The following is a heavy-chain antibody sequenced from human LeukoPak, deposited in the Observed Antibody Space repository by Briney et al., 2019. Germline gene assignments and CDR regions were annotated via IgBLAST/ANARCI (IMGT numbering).Heavy chain of an antibody. Sequence: GGSLRLSCTASGFPFIEYSMNWVRQAPGKGLEWISYIGIDSGNTKYADSVRGRFTISADKAKNSLYQQMNSLRVEDTAVYYCARDHNYAFDNWGQGTLVSVAS. J-gene: IGHJ4*02. CDR3: ARDHNYAFDN. V-gene: IGHV3-48*01. D-gene: IGHD1-1*01. CDR2: IGIDSGNT. CDR1: GFPFIEYS.